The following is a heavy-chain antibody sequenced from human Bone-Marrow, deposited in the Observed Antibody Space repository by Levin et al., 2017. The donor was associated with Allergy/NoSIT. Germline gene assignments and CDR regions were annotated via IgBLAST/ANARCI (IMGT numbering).Heavy chain of an antibody. CDR3: VRDLAGGDGN. V-gene: IGHV3-74*01. D-gene: IGHD2-21*02. J-gene: IGHJ4*02. CDR2: INEHGSIT. Sequence: GSLRLSCAASGFSFSTYWFHWVRQRPGEGLVWVSRINEHGSITDYADTVKGRFTISRDNARNTLHLQMNNLRAEDTAVYYCVRDLAGGDGNWGQGTLVTVSS. CDR1: GFSFSTYW.